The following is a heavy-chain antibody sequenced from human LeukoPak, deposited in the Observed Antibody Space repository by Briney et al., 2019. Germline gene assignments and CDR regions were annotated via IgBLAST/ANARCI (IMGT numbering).Heavy chain of an antibody. J-gene: IGHJ4*02. V-gene: IGHV1-2*02. CDR1: GYTFSGTGWY. Sequence: ALVKVSSTASGYTFSGTGWYLYWLRQAPGQGLECMGWIYPYTGATHYAQKFQRRVAMTRDTSISTAYMELSRLRPDDTAVYYCARDGPAQMVDFDYWGQGTLVTVSS. D-gene: IGHD3-10*01. CDR3: ARDGPAQMVDFDY. CDR2: IYPYTGAT.